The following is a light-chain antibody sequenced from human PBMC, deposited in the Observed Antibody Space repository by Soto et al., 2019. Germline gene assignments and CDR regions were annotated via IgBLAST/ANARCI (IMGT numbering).Light chain of an antibody. CDR2: GVS. Sequence: EIVLTQSPATLSVSPGERATLSCRASQSVNKNLAWYHQKPCQAPRLLIYGVSTRATGVPDRFSGGGSGTDFTLTISSLQSEDFALYYCHQYNYWPRSFGQGTKVDIK. CDR1: QSVNKN. V-gene: IGKV3-15*01. J-gene: IGKJ1*01. CDR3: HQYNYWPRS.